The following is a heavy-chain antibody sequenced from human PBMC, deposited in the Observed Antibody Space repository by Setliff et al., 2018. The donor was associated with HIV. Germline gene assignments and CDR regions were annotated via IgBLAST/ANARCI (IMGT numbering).Heavy chain of an antibody. CDR3: ARDFGGYCSSMSCPGLFDP. CDR1: GGTFSSYG. J-gene: IGHJ5*02. Sequence: SVKVSCKASGGTFSSYGMSWVRQAPGQGLEWMGGIIPISGTNYAQKFQGRVTITTDESTSTAYMELSGLRSEDTAVYYCARDFGGYCSSMSCPGLFDPWGQGTLVTVSS. D-gene: IGHD2-2*01. CDR2: IIPISGT. V-gene: IGHV1-69*05.